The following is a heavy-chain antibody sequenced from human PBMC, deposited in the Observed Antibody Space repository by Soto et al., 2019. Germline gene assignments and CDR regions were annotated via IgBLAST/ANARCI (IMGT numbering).Heavy chain of an antibody. Sequence: GGSLRLSCAASGFTFSSYWMSWVRQAPGKGLEWVANIKQDGSEKYYVDSVKGRFTISRDNAKNSLYLQMNSLRAEDTAVYYCARVLHHFGVVIAPYYYYYMDVWGKGTTVTVSS. V-gene: IGHV3-7*01. CDR3: ARVLHHFGVVIAPYYYYYMDV. J-gene: IGHJ6*03. D-gene: IGHD3-3*01. CDR1: GFTFSSYW. CDR2: IKQDGSEK.